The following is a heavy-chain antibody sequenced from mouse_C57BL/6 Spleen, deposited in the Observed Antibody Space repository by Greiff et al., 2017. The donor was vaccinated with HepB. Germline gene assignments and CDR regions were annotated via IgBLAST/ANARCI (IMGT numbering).Heavy chain of an antibody. D-gene: IGHD1-1*01. J-gene: IGHJ4*01. Sequence: QVQLQQSGAELMKPGASVKLSCKATGYTFTGYWIEWVKQRPGHGLEWIGEILPGSGSTNYNEKFKGKATFTADTSSNTAYMQLSSLTTEDSAIYYCARSRYYGSSYGEYYAMDYWGQGTTVTVSS. CDR3: ARSRYYGSSYGEYYAMDY. V-gene: IGHV1-9*01. CDR1: GYTFTGYW. CDR2: ILPGSGST.